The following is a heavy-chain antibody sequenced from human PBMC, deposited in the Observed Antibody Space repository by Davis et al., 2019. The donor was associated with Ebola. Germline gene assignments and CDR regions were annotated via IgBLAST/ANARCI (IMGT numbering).Heavy chain of an antibody. CDR2: ISSNGGST. Sequence: PGGSLRLSCAASGFTFSIYAMHWVRQAPGKGLEYVSAISSNGGSTYYANSVKGRFTISRDNSKNTLYLQMGSLRAEDMAVYYCARSPYYYYGMDVWGQGTTVTVSS. CDR3: ARSPYYYYGMDV. CDR1: GFTFSIYA. J-gene: IGHJ6*02. V-gene: IGHV3-64*01.